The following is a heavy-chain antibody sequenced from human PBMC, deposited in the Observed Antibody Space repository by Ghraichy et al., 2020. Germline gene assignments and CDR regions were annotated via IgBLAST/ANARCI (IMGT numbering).Heavy chain of an antibody. CDR1: GGSFSGYY. Sequence: SETLSLTCAVYGGSFSGYYWSWIRQPPGKGLEWIGEINHSGSTNYNPSLKSRVTISVETSKNQFSLKLSSVTAADTAVYYCARGQTAARLAKGRFDPWGQGTLVTVSS. J-gene: IGHJ5*02. CDR2: INHSGST. CDR3: ARGQTAARLAKGRFDP. D-gene: IGHD6-6*01. V-gene: IGHV4-34*01.